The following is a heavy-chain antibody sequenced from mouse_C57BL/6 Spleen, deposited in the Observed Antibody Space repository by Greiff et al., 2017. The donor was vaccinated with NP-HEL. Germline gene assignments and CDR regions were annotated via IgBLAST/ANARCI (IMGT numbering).Heavy chain of an antibody. D-gene: IGHD1-1*01. Sequence: QVQLKQPGAELVKPGASVKMSCKASGYTFPSYWITWVKQRPGQGLEGIGDIYPGSGSTNYNEKVKSKATLTVDTSSSTAYMQLSSLTSEDSAVYYCARGGLTTVVAYYYAMDYWGQGTSVTVSS. CDR2: IYPGSGST. V-gene: IGHV1-55*01. J-gene: IGHJ4*01. CDR3: ARGGLTTVVAYYYAMDY. CDR1: GYTFPSYW.